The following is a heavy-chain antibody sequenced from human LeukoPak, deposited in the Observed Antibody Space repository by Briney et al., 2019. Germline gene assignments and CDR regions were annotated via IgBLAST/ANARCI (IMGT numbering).Heavy chain of an antibody. J-gene: IGHJ6*03. D-gene: IGHD2-2*01. V-gene: IGHV1-2*02. CDR3: ARPGYCSSTSCYASDYYYMDV. Sequence: ASVKVSCKASGYTFTGYYMHWVRQAPGQGLEWMGWINPNSGGTYYAQKFQGRVTMTSDTSISSAYMELSRLRSEGTAVYYCARPGYCSSTSCYASDYYYMDVWGKGTTVTVSS. CDR1: GYTFTGYY. CDR2: INPNSGGT.